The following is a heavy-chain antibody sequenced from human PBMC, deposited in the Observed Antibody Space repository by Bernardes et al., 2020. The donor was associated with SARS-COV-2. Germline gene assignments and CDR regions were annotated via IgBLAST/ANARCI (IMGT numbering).Heavy chain of an antibody. V-gene: IGHV3-33*01. Sequence: GWSLRLSCAASGFTFRDYTMHWVRQAPGKGLEWVAAIWHDGSREYYVDSVKGRFAISRDNPNNTRYLQMNNLRSEDTALYRCATEDGEWLESWGQGTLVPVSS. CDR3: ATEDGEWLES. D-gene: IGHD4-17*01. J-gene: IGHJ5*01. CDR1: GFTFRDYT. CDR2: IWHDGSRE.